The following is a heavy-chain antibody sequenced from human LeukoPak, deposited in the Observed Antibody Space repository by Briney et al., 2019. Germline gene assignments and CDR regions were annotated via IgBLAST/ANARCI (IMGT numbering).Heavy chain of an antibody. CDR3: AKGTTVTTGDVRPIYYFDY. J-gene: IGHJ4*02. V-gene: IGHV3-66*01. Sequence: GGSLRLSCAASGFIVSYNYMTWVRQAPGKGLEWVSVIYSGGSTYYADSVKGRFTISRDNSKNTLYLQMNSLRAEDTAVYYCAKGTTVTTGDVRPIYYFDYWGQGTLVTVSS. CDR2: IYSGGST. CDR1: GFIVSYNY. D-gene: IGHD4-17*01.